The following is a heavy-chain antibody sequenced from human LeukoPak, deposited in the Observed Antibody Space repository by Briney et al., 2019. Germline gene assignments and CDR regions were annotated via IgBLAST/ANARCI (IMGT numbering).Heavy chain of an antibody. Sequence: GGSLRLSCAASGFTFSRYTMNWVRQAPGKGLEWVSYISGSGTTKYYADSVKGRFTISRDNAKNSLYLQMNSLRAEDTAVYYCPRGSEWDLLGSCDYWGQGTLVAVSS. J-gene: IGHJ4*02. CDR1: GFTFSRYT. CDR3: PRGSEWDLLGSCDY. D-gene: IGHD1-26*01. CDR2: ISGSGTTK. V-gene: IGHV3-48*04.